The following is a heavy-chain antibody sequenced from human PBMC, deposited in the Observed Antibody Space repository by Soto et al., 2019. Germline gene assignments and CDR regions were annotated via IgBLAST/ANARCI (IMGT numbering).Heavy chain of an antibody. CDR1: GFTFSSYA. J-gene: IGHJ4*02. CDR2: ISGSGGST. CDR3: AKKSSGNSYFYFDY. D-gene: IGHD1-26*01. Sequence: PGGSLRLSCAASGFTFSSYAMTWARQAPGKGLEWVSAISGSGGSTYYADSVKGRFTISRDNSKNTLYLQMNSLRAEDTAVYYCAKKSSGNSYFYFDYWGQGALVTVSS. V-gene: IGHV3-23*01.